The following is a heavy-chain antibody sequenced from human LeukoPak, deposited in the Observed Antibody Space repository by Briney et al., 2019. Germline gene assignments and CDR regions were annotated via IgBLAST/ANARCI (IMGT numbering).Heavy chain of an antibody. CDR1: GFTFSSYD. V-gene: IGHV3-30-3*01. CDR3: TLDLAYSGGDCDFSDY. CDR2: ISYDGSNK. D-gene: IGHD2-21*02. J-gene: IGHJ4*02. Sequence: HPGRSLRLSCAAYGFTFSSYDMHWDRQAPGKGLEWVAVISYDGSNKYYADPVKGRFTISRDNSKNTLYLQMNSLRAEDTAVYYCTLDLAYSGGDCDFSDYWGQGTLVTVSS.